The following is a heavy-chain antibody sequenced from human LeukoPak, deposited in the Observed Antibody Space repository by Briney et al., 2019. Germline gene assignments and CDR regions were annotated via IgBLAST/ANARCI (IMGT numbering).Heavy chain of an antibody. J-gene: IGHJ4*02. CDR3: ARMGIAAVGAYYFDY. D-gene: IGHD6-13*01. CDR1: GFTFSDYY. V-gene: IGHV3-11*06. CDR2: ISRNSYT. Sequence: GGSLRLSCAASGFTFSDYYMSWIRQAPGKGLEWVSYISRNSYTNYADSVKGRFTISRDNATNSLYLQMASLRAEDTAVYYCARMGIAAVGAYYFDYWGQGTLVAVSS.